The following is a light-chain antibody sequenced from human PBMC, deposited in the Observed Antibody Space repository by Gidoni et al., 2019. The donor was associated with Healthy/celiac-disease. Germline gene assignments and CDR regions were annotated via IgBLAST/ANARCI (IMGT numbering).Light chain of an antibody. CDR1: QGINSY. CDR3: QQLNSYFWT. V-gene: IGKV1-9*01. CDR2: AAS. Sequence: DIQLTQSPSFLSASVGDRVTITCRASQGINSYLAWYQQKPGKAPKLLIYAASTLQSGVPSRFSGSGSGTEFTLTISSLQAEDFAIYYCQQLNSYFWTFGQGTKVEIK. J-gene: IGKJ1*01.